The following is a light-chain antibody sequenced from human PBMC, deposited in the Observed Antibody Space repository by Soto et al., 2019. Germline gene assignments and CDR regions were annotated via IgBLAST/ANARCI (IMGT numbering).Light chain of an antibody. CDR3: CSFAGTGTQYV. CDR2: EGS. Sequence: QSVLTQPASVSGSLGQSITISCIGTIDNIGSYNLVSWYQHKPGKAPKIIIFEGSKRPSGVSNRFSGSRSGNTASLTIFGLQAEDEADYYCCSFAGTGTQYVFGTGTKLTVL. J-gene: IGLJ1*01. V-gene: IGLV2-23*01. CDR1: IDNIGSYNL.